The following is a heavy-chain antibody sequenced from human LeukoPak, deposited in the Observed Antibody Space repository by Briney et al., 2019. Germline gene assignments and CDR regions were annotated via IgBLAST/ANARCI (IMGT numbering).Heavy chain of an antibody. D-gene: IGHD2-8*01. CDR1: GFTFNSYS. V-gene: IGHV3-21*01. CDR3: ARDYDTNSGHWFDP. J-gene: IGHJ5*02. Sequence: GGSLRLSCAASGFTFNSYSMNWVRQAPGKGLEWVSSISSSSSYIYYADSVKGRFTISRDTAKNSLYLQMNSLRAEDTAVYYCARDYDTNSGHWFDPWGQGTLVTVSS. CDR2: ISSSSSYI.